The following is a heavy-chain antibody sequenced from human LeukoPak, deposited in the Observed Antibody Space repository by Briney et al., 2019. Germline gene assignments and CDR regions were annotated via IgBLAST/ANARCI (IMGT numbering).Heavy chain of an antibody. CDR2: VYYNGNT. CDR1: GGSISSYY. Sequence: PSETLSLTCTVSGGSISSYYWSWIRQSPGKGLEWIGYVYYNGNTKYNPSLKSRVTISVDTSKNQFSVELSSVTAADTAVYYCARHNTGDPSGYPFDYWGQGTLVTVSS. D-gene: IGHD3-22*01. J-gene: IGHJ4*02. CDR3: ARHNTGDPSGYPFDY. V-gene: IGHV4-59*08.